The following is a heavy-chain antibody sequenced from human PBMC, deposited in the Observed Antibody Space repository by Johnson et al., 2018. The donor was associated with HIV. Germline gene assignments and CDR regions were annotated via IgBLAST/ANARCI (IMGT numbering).Heavy chain of an antibody. CDR3: ARGGSSRNPAFDI. D-gene: IGHD1-26*01. J-gene: IGHJ3*02. V-gene: IGHV3-30*04. CDR2: ISYDGSNK. Sequence: QMQLVESGGGVVQPGRSLRLSCAASGFTFSSYAMHWVRKAPGKGLEWVAVISYDGSNKYYADSVKGRFTISRDNSKNTLYLQMNSLRAEDTAVYYCARGGSSRNPAFDIWGQGTMVTVSS. CDR1: GFTFSSYA.